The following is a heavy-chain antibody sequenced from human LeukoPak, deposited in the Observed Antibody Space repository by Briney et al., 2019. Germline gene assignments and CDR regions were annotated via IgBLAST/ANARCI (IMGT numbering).Heavy chain of an antibody. CDR2: IRSTANGYAT. CDR3: TGNYYGSGSYADFDY. Sequence: GGSLRLSCAASGFTFSGSAMHWVRQASGKGQERVGRIRSTANGYATAYAASVKGRFTISRDDSKNTAYLQMDSLKTEDTAVYYCTGNYYGSGSYADFDYWGQGTLVTVSS. J-gene: IGHJ4*02. CDR1: GFTFSGSA. V-gene: IGHV3-73*01. D-gene: IGHD3-10*01.